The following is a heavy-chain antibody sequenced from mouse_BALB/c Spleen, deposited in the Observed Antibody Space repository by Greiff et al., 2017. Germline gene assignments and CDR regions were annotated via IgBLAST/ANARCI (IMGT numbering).Heavy chain of an antibody. CDR1: GFSFSDYY. V-gene: IGHV5-4*02. Sequence: EVQLVESGGGLVKPGGSLKLSCAASGFSFSDYYMYWVRQTPEKRLEWVATISDGGSYTYYPDSVKGRFTISRDNDKNNLYLQMSSLKSEDTAMYYCARERGNDDDAMDYWGQGTSVTVSS. CDR3: ARERGNDDDAMDY. J-gene: IGHJ4*01. D-gene: IGHD2-2*01. CDR2: ISDGGSYT.